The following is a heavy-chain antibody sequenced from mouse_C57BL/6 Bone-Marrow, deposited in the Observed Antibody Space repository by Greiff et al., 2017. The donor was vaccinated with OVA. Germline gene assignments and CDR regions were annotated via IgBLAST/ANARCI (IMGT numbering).Heavy chain of an antibody. CDR3: ARDQPYYYGSSYWYFDV. CDR1: GFTFSDYY. J-gene: IGHJ1*03. D-gene: IGHD1-1*01. Sequence: EVMLVESEGGLVQPGSSMKLSCTASGFTFSDYYMAWVRQVPEKGLEWVANINHDGSSTYYLDSLKSRFIISSDNAKNMLYLQMRSLKSEDTATYYCARDQPYYYGSSYWYFDVWGTGTTVTVSS. V-gene: IGHV5-16*01. CDR2: INHDGSST.